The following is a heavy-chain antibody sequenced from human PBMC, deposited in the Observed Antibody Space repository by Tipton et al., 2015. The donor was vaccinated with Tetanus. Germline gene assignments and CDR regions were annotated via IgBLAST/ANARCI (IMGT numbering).Heavy chain of an antibody. D-gene: IGHD1-26*01. Sequence: TLSLTCTVSGGSVSSGSYYWSWIRQPPGKGLEWIGYFFYSGSTNYNPSLKSRVSMAVGTSKNQFSLQLRFVTAADTAVYYCARGDGYHYYYHMDVWGRGTTVTVSS. J-gene: IGHJ6*04. V-gene: IGHV4-61*01. CDR2: FFYSGST. CDR1: GGSVSSGSYY. CDR3: ARGDGYHYYYHMDV.